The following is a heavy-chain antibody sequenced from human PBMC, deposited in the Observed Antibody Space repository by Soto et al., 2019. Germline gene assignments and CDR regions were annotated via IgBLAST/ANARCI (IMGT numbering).Heavy chain of an antibody. D-gene: IGHD3-9*01. V-gene: IGHV3-48*01. CDR2: ISSSSSTI. CDR1: GFTFSSYS. Sequence: EVQLVESGGVLVQPGGSLRLSCAASGFTFSSYSMNWVHQAPGKGLEWVSYISSSSSTIYYADSVKGRFTISRDNAKNSLYLQINSLRAEDTAVYYCARGGAILTGYYDYWGQGTLVTVSS. J-gene: IGHJ4*02. CDR3: ARGGAILTGYYDY.